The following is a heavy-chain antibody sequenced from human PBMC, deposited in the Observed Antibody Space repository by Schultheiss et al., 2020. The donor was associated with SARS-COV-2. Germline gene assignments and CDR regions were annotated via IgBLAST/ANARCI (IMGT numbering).Heavy chain of an antibody. CDR1: GGSISSGGYY. CDR3: AREGLGGTTYYYDS. D-gene: IGHD3-22*01. CDR2: IYYSGST. J-gene: IGHJ6*02. V-gene: IGHV4-31*03. Sequence: SETLSLTCTVSGGSISSGGYYWSWIRQHPGKGLEWIGYIYYSGSTYYNPSLKSRVTISVDTSKNQFSLKLSSVTAADTAVYYCAREGLGGTTYYYDSWGQGTTVTVSS.